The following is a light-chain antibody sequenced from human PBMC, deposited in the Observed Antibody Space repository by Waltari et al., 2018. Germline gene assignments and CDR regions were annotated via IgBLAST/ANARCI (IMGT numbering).Light chain of an antibody. Sequence: DVVMTQSPLSLPVTLGQPASISCRSSQSLVHSDGNTYLNWFQQRPGQSPRRLIYKVSNRDSGVPDRFSGSGSGTDFTLKISRVEAEDVGVYYCMQGVTFGQGTRLEIK. CDR3: MQGVT. CDR1: QSLVHSDGNTY. J-gene: IGKJ5*01. CDR2: KVS. V-gene: IGKV2-30*02.